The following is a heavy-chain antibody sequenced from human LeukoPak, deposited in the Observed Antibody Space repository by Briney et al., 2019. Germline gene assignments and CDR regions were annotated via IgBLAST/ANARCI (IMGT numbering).Heavy chain of an antibody. CDR2: ISGSGGST. J-gene: IGHJ4*02. D-gene: IGHD2-2*01. Sequence: GGSLRLSCAASGFTFSSYAMSWVRQAPGKGLEWVSAISGSGGSTYYADSVKGRFTISRDNSKNTLYLQMNSLRAEDTAVYYCAKRRLGYCSSTSCPTRLDFDYWGQGTLVTVSS. CDR3: AKRRLGYCSSTSCPTRLDFDY. V-gene: IGHV3-23*01. CDR1: GFTFSSYA.